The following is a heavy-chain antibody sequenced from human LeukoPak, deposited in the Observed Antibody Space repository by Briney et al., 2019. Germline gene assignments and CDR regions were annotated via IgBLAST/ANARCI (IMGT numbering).Heavy chain of an antibody. J-gene: IGHJ6*04. CDR3: ARDTHYYGMDV. V-gene: IGHV4-59*01. CDR1: GGSLNNYY. Sequence: SETLSLTCTVSGGSLNNYYWSWLRQPPGKGLEWIGYIYYSGNTNYNPSLNSRVPISVDTSKNQFSLKLSSVTAADTAVYYCARDTHYYGMDVWGKGTTVTVSS. CDR2: IYYSGNT.